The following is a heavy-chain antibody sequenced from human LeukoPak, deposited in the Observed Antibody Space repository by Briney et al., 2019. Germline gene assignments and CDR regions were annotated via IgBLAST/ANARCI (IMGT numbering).Heavy chain of an antibody. V-gene: IGHV4-34*01. J-gene: IGHJ6*02. Sequence: PSETLSLTCAVYGGSFSGYYWSWIRQPPGKGLEWIGEINHSGSTNYNPSLKSRVTISVDTSKNQFSLKLSSVTAADTAVYYCARERLRYFDWSPERCYYYGMDVWGQGTTVTVSS. CDR1: GGSFSGYY. CDR3: ARERLRYFDWSPERCYYYGMDV. CDR2: INHSGST. D-gene: IGHD3-9*01.